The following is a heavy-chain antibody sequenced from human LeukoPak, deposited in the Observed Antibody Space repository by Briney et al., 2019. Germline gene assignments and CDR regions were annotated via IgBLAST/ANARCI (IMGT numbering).Heavy chain of an antibody. CDR1: GFTFSSYA. J-gene: IGHJ5*02. CDR2: ISGSGGST. V-gene: IGHV3-23*01. CDR3: AKDRFPGYCSSTSCYPPYNWFDP. D-gene: IGHD2-2*01. Sequence: PGGSLRLSCAASGFTFSSYAMSWVRQAPGKGLEWVSAISGSGGSTYYADSVKGRFIISRDNSKNTLYLQMNSLRAEDTAVYYCAKDRFPGYCSSTSCYPPYNWFDPWGQGTLVTVSS.